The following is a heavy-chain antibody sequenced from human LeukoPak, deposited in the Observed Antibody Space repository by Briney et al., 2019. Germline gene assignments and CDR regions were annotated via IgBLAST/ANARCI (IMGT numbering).Heavy chain of an antibody. CDR2: FDPEDGET. Sequence: GASVKVSCKVSGYTLTELSMRWVRQAPGKGLEWMGGFDPEDGETIYAQKFQGRVTMTEDTSTDTAYMELSSLRSEDTAVYYCATVSPWNGPPYFDYWGQGTLVTVSS. V-gene: IGHV1-24*01. CDR1: GYTLTELS. D-gene: IGHD1-1*01. CDR3: ATVSPWNGPPYFDY. J-gene: IGHJ4*02.